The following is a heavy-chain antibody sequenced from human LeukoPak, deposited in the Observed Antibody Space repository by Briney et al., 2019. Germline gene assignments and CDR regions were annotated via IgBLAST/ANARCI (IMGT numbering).Heavy chain of an antibody. Sequence: ASVKVSCKASGYTFTSYYMHWVRQAPGEVLEWRGIINPSGGSTSYAQKFQGRVTITADESTSTAYMELSSLRSEDTAVYYCAHLDHYYYYGMDVWGQGTTVTVSS. CDR2: INPSGGST. V-gene: IGHV1-46*01. J-gene: IGHJ6*02. CDR3: AHLDHYYYYGMDV. CDR1: GYTFTSYY.